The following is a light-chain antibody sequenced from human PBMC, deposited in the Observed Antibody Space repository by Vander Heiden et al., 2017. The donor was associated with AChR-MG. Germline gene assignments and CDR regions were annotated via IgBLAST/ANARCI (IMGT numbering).Light chain of an antibody. CDR2: GKN. J-gene: IGLJ2*01. CDR3: NSRDSSGNHPQV. CDR1: SLRSYY. V-gene: IGLV3-19*01. Sequence: SSELTQDPAASVALGQTVRITCQGDSLRSYYASWYQQKPGQAPVLVIYGKNNRPSGIPDRFSGSSSGNTASLTITGAQAEDEADYYCNSRDSSGNHPQVFGGGTKLTVL.